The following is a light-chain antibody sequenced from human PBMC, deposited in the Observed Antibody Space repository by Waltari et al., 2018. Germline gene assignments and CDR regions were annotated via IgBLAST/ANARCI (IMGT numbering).Light chain of an antibody. CDR1: QSVGSNY. V-gene: IGKV3-20*01. CDR3: QHYGTSRT. J-gene: IGKJ2*01. CDR2: EAS. Sequence: EIVLTQSPGTLSLSPGERATLSCRASQSVGSNYVAWYQQKPGQAPRLLIYEASSSASGIPDRFSGDGSGTDFTLTISRLEPEDFAVYYCQHYGTSRTFGQGTKLEIK.